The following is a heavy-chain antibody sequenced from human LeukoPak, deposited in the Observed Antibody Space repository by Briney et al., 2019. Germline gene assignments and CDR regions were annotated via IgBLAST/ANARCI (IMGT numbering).Heavy chain of an antibody. CDR3: AKAGRYCSSTSCYMF. D-gene: IGHD2-2*02. J-gene: IGHJ4*02. V-gene: IGHV3-23*01. CDR1: GFTFSSYA. CDR2: ISVSGGST. Sequence: GSLRLSCAASGFTFSSYAMSWVRQAPGKGLEWVSAISVSGGSTYYADSLKGRFTISRDNSKNTLYLQMNSLRAEDTAVYYCAKAGRYCSSTSCYMFWGPGTLVTVSS.